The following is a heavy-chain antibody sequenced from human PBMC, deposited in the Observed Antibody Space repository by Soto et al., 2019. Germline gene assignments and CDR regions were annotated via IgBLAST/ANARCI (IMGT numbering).Heavy chain of an antibody. CDR1: GFMFTSSA. CDR3: AAVPVLRFLKWLPAYFDY. D-gene: IGHD3-3*01. V-gene: IGHV1-58*01. J-gene: IGHJ4*02. Sequence: SVKVSCKTSGFMFTSSAVQWVRQAHGQRLEWIGWLVVGSGNTHYAQHFQERVTLTRDMSTGTAYMELSSLRSEDTAVYYCAAVPVLRFLKWLPAYFDYWGQGTLVTVSS. CDR2: LVVGSGNT.